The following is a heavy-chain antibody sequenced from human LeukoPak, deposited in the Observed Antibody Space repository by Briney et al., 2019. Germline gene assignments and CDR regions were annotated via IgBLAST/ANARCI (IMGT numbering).Heavy chain of an antibody. J-gene: IGHJ4*02. D-gene: IGHD4-17*01. Sequence: SETLSLTCTVSGGSISSSSYYWGWIRQPPGKGLEWIGSIYYSGSTYYNPSLKSRVTISVDTSKNQFSLKLSSVTAADTAVYNCARRLKGTTVTNYFDYWGQGTLVTVSS. V-gene: IGHV4-39*01. CDR2: IYYSGST. CDR1: GGSISSSSYY. CDR3: ARRLKGTTVTNYFDY.